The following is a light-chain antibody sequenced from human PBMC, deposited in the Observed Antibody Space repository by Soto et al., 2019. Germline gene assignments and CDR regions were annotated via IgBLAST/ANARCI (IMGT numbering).Light chain of an antibody. CDR2: RNN. CDR1: SSNIGTNY. J-gene: IGLJ3*02. CDR3: AAWDDSLSGVL. Sequence: QSVLSQPPSASGTPGQRVTGSCSGSSSNIGTNYVYWYQQLPATAPKLLIYRNNQRPSGVPDRFAGSKSGTSASLAISGLRSEDEADYFCAAWDDSLSGVLFGGGTKLTFL. V-gene: IGLV1-47*01.